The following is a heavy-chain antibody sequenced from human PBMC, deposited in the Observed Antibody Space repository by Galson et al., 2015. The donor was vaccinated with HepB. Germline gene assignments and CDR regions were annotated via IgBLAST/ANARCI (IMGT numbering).Heavy chain of an antibody. CDR3: AKETRDGYNYADY. CDR2: ISGSGGST. Sequence: SLRLSCAASRFTFSSYAMSWVRQAPGKGLEWVSAISGSGGSTYYADSVKGRFTISRDNSKNTLYLQMNSLRAEDTAVYYCAKETRDGYNYADYWGQGTLVTVSS. CDR1: RFTFSSYA. V-gene: IGHV3-23*01. D-gene: IGHD5-24*01. J-gene: IGHJ4*02.